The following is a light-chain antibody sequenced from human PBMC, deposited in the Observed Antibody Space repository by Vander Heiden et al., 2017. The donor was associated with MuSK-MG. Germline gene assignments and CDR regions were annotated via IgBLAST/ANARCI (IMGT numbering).Light chain of an antibody. Sequence: QSVLTQPPSASGTPGQRVTISCSGSSSNIGRNTVNWYQHLPRTAPKLLIYSNNERPSGVPDRFSGSKSGTSASLAISGLQSEDEGDYYCAVWDDNMNGVIFGGGTNLAVL. CDR2: SNN. CDR3: AVWDDNMNGVI. J-gene: IGLJ2*01. CDR1: SSNIGRNT. V-gene: IGLV1-44*01.